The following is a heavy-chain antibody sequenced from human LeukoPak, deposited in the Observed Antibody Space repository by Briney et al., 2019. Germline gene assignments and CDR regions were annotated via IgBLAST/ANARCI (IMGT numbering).Heavy chain of an antibody. J-gene: IGHJ6*04. CDR2: ISSSSSYI. Sequence: PGGSLRLSCAASGFTFSSYSMNWVRQAPGKGLEWVSSISSSSSYIYYADSVKGRFTISRDNAKNSLYLQMNSLRAEDTAVYYCARVSGIAAAGTRGYGMDVWGKGTTVTVSS. D-gene: IGHD6-13*01. CDR1: GFTFSSYS. CDR3: ARVSGIAAAGTRGYGMDV. V-gene: IGHV3-21*01.